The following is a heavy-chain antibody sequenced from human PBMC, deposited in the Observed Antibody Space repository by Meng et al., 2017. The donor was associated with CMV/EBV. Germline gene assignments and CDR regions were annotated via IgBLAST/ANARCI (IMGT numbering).Heavy chain of an antibody. V-gene: IGHV4-34*01. CDR1: GGSFSGYY. Sequence: GSLRLSCAVYGGSFSGYYWSWIRQPPGNGLEWIGEINHSGSTNYNPSLKSRVTISVDTSKNQFSLKLSSVTAADTAVYYCARGQTYYDFWSGYSDWGQGTLVTVSS. CDR3: ARGQTYYDFWSGYSD. CDR2: INHSGST. D-gene: IGHD3-3*01. J-gene: IGHJ4*02.